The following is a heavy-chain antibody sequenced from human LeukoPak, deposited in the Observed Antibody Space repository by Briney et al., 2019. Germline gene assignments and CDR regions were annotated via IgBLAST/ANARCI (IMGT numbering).Heavy chain of an antibody. CDR3: AKDLERHIVVVTASAVDY. J-gene: IGHJ4*02. D-gene: IGHD2-21*02. CDR2: ILYDGSNK. V-gene: IGHV3-30*18. CDR1: GFTFSSCG. Sequence: GGSLRLSCAASGFTFSSCGMHWVRQAPGKGLEWVAVILYDGSNKYYADSVKGRFTISRDNSKNTLYLQMNSLRAEDTAVYYCAKDLERHIVVVTASAVDYWGQGILVTVSS.